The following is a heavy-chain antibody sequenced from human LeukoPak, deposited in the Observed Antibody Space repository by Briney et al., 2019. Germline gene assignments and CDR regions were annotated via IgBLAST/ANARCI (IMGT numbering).Heavy chain of an antibody. D-gene: IGHD5-18*01. CDR3: VKGRRRGYAYGTLES. CDR1: GFTFDDYG. J-gene: IGHJ4*02. CDR2: INWNGGST. Sequence: PGGSLRLSCAASGFTFDDYGMSWVRQAPGKGLEWVSGINWNGGSTGYADSVKGRFTISRDNNKNSLYLQMNGLRTDDTGLYYCVKGRRRGYAYGTLESWGQGTLVTVSS. V-gene: IGHV3-20*04.